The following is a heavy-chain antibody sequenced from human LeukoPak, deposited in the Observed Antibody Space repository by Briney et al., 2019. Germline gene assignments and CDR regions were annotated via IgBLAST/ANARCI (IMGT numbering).Heavy chain of an antibody. V-gene: IGHV4-61*01. J-gene: IGHJ4*02. CDR3: ARLGAGPTYYDFWSGYSSFYFDY. Sequence: SETLSLTCTVSAGSVSSTSYYWSWIRQPPGKGLEWIGYIYYSGSINYNPSLKSRVTISLDTSKNQFSLKLSSVTAADTAVYYCARLGAGPTYYDFWSGYSSFYFDYWGQGTLVTVSS. D-gene: IGHD3-3*01. CDR1: AGSVSSTSYY. CDR2: IYYSGSI.